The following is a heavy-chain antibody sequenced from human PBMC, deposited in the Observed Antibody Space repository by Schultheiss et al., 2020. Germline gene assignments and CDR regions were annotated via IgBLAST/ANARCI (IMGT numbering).Heavy chain of an antibody. D-gene: IGHD3-22*01. CDR2: INPSGGST. V-gene: IGHV1-46*01. CDR3: ASSDYYDTPIDYFDY. J-gene: IGHJ4*02. CDR1: GGTFSSYA. Sequence: ASVKVSCKASGGTFSSYAISWVRQAPGQGLEWMGIINPSGGSTSYAQKFQGRVTMTRDTSTSTVYMELSSLRSEDTAVYYCASSDYYDTPIDYFDYWGQGTLVTVSS.